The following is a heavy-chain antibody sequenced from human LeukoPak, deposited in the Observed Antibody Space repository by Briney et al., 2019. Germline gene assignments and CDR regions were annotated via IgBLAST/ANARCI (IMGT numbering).Heavy chain of an antibody. V-gene: IGHV4-59*01. D-gene: IGHD1-26*01. J-gene: IGHJ4*02. CDR2: IYDSGST. CDR3: ARGGGSYLDY. Sequence: SETLSLTCTVSGGSISGYYWSWIRQPPGKGLEWIGYIYDSGSTSYNPSLKSRVTISVDTSKNQFSLKLSSVIAADAAVYYCARGGGSYLDYWGQGTLVTVSS. CDR1: GGSISGYY.